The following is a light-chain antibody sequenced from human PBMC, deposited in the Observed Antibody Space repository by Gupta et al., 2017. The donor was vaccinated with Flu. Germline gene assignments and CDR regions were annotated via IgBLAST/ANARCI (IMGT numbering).Light chain of an antibody. J-gene: IGLJ1*01. Sequence: TSSDVGGYDYVDWYQQHPGKGPKLILYDVSKRPSGVPVRISGSKSGTSASLTISGLQADDEGDFFCCSYAGAYIYAFGTGTRVTVL. V-gene: IGLV2-11*03. CDR3: CSYAGAYIYA. CDR1: SSDVGGYDY. CDR2: DVS.